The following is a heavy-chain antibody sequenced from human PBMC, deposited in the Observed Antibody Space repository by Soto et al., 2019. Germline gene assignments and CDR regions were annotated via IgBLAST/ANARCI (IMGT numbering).Heavy chain of an antibody. CDR1: EFSLSTSGVG. D-gene: IGHD3-10*01. CDR2: IYCDDDK. CDR3: AHSPYYGSGSHQYYYYYYMDV. Sequence: QITLKESGPTLVKPTQTLTLTCTFSEFSLSTSGVGVGWIRQPPGKPLEWLTLIYCDDDKRYSPSLRSRLTLTKDTSKNQVVPTMTNMDPVDTATYYCAHSPYYGSGSHQYYYYYYMDVGARGTTVTVS. V-gene: IGHV2-5*02. J-gene: IGHJ6*03.